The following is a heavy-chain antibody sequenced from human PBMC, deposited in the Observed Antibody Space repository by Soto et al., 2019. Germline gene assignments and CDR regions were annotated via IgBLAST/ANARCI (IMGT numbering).Heavy chain of an antibody. CDR2: IYHSGST. V-gene: IGHV4-4*02. Sequence: SETLSLTCAVSGGSISSSNWWSWVRQPPGKGLEWIGEIYHSGSTNYNPSLKSRVTISVDKSKNQFSLKLSSVTAADTAVYYCARVVGYYYYYGMDVWGQGTTVTVSS. CDR3: ARVVGYYYYYGMDV. CDR1: GGSISSSNW. D-gene: IGHD1-26*01. J-gene: IGHJ6*02.